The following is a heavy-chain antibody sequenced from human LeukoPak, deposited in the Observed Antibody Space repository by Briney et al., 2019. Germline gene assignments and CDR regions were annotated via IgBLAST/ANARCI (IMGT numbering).Heavy chain of an antibody. Sequence: SETLSLTCTASGGSIRSYYWSWIRQPPGKGLEWIGYIYYSGSTNYNPSLKSRITISVDTSKNQFSLRLNSVTTADTAVYYCARFGSLREPIHDYWGQGTLVTVSS. CDR2: IYYSGST. V-gene: IGHV4-59*01. J-gene: IGHJ4*02. D-gene: IGHD3-16*01. CDR1: GGSIRSYY. CDR3: ARFGSLREPIHDY.